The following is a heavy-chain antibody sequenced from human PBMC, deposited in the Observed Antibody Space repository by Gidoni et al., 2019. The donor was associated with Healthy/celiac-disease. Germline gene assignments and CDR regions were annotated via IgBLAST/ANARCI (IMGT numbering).Heavy chain of an antibody. CDR3: ARDPTRGGVVVTAIDY. Sequence: QVQLVQSGAEVKKPGASVKVSCKASGYTFTRYGISWVRQAPGQGLEWMGWISPYNGNTNYAQKLQGRVTMTTDTSTGTAYMGLRSLRSDETAVYYCARDPTRGGVVVTAIDYWGQGTLVTVSS. V-gene: IGHV1-18*01. D-gene: IGHD2-21*02. CDR1: GYTFTRYG. CDR2: ISPYNGNT. J-gene: IGHJ4*02.